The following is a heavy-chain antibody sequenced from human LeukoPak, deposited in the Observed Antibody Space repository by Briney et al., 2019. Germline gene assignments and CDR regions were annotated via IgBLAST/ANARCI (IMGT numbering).Heavy chain of an antibody. CDR2: IYTSGST. V-gene: IGHV4-61*02. D-gene: IGHD3-16*01. J-gene: IGHJ4*02. Sequence: SETLSLTCTVSGGSISSGSYYWSWIRQPAGKGLEWIGRIYTSGSTNYNPSLKSRVTISVDTSKNQFSLKLSSVTAADTAVYYCARYSGGAFDYWGQGTLVTVSS. CDR1: GGSISSGSYY. CDR3: ARYSGGAFDY.